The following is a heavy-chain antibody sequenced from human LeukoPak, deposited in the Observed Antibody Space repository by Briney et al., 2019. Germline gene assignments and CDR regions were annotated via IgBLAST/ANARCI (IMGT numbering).Heavy chain of an antibody. V-gene: IGHV3-13*01. D-gene: IGHD1-7*01. CDR1: GFTFSSYD. Sequence: PGGSLRPSCAASGFTFSSYDMHWVRQATGRGLEWVSSIGTAADTYYPGSVKGRFTISRENAKNSLYLQMNSLRAGDTAVYYCARGPIVGITETKGYFDHWGQGILVTVSS. CDR2: IGTAADT. J-gene: IGHJ4*02. CDR3: ARGPIVGITETKGYFDH.